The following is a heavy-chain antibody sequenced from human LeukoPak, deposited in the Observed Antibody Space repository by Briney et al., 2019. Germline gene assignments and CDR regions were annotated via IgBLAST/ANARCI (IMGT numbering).Heavy chain of an antibody. J-gene: IGHJ5*02. CDR2: IYYSGST. Sequence: SQTLSLTCTVSGGSISSGGYYWGWIRQHPGKGLEWIGYIYYSGSTYYNPSLKSRFTISVETSKNQFCLKLSSVTAADTAVYYCARYGVVVPAASPGFDPWGQGTLVTVCS. CDR3: ARYGVVVPAASPGFDP. D-gene: IGHD2-2*01. CDR1: GGSISSGGYY. V-gene: IGHV4-31*03.